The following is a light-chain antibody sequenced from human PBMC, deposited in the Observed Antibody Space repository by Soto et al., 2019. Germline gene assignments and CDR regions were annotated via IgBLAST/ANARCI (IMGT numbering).Light chain of an antibody. J-gene: IGKJ4*01. CDR1: QIVSSTY. V-gene: IGKV3-20*01. CDR3: QQYDVTPPNT. Sequence: EIVLTQSPGTLSLSPGERATLSCSASQIVSSTYLAWFQQKPGQAPRLLIYGASTRATGIPDRFSGSGSGTDFTLTISGLEPEDFAFYYCQQYDVTPPNTFGGGTKVEV. CDR2: GAS.